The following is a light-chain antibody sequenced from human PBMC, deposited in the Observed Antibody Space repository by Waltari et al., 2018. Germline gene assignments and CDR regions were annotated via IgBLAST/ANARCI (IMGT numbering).Light chain of an antibody. Sequence: EIVLTQSTATLSLSPGERATLSCRASQSVFSYLAWYQQKPGQAPRLLIYDTSNRATGIPARFSGSGSETDFTLTISSLEPEDFAVYYCQQRSDWPITFGQGTRLEIK. V-gene: IGKV3-11*01. CDR3: QQRSDWPIT. J-gene: IGKJ5*01. CDR2: DTS. CDR1: QSVFSY.